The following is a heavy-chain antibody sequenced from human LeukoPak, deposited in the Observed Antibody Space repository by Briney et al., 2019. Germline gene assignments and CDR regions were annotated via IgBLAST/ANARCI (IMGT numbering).Heavy chain of an antibody. V-gene: IGHV4-59*11. CDR2: LFDSVRT. CDR3: ATIKRGSIFGYFDF. CDR1: GGSITSHY. Sequence: SETLSLTCTVSGGSITSHYWSWVRQPPGKELEWIAYLFDSVRTKDNPSLKSRLTLSADTSKNQFSLRLNSVTAADTAVYYCATIKRGSIFGYFDFWGQGIKVTVSS. J-gene: IGHJ4*02. D-gene: IGHD5-18*01.